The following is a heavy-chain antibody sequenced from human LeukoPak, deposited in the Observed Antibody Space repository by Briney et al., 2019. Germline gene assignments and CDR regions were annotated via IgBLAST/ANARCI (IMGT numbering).Heavy chain of an antibody. V-gene: IGHV4-34*01. CDR3: TRSVGYCSSTSCYPDYFDY. D-gene: IGHD2-2*01. Sequence: SETLSLTCAVYGGSFSGYYWSWIRQPPGKGLEWIGEINHSGSTNYNPSLKSRVTISVDTSKNQFSLKLSSVTAADTAVYYCTRSVGYCSSTSCYPDYFDYWGQGTLVTVSS. J-gene: IGHJ4*02. CDR2: INHSGST. CDR1: GGSFSGYY.